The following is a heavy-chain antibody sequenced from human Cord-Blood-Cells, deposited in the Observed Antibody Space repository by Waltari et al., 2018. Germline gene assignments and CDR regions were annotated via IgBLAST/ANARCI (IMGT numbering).Heavy chain of an antibody. J-gene: IGHJ6*03. CDR3: ARASSQGYDILTGYYTYYYMDV. V-gene: IGHV3-48*02. D-gene: IGHD3-9*01. CDR1: GFTFSSYS. CDR2: ISSSSSTI. Sequence: EVQLVESGGGLVQPGGSLRLSCAASGFTFSSYSMTWVRQAPGKGREWVSYISSSSSTIYYADSVKGRFTISRDNAKNSLYLQMNSLRDEDTAVYYCARASSQGYDILTGYYTYYYMDVWGKGTTVTVSS.